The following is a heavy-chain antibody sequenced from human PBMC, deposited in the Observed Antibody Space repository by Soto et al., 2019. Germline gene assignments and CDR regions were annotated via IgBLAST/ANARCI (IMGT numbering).Heavy chain of an antibody. CDR2: IYTSGST. CDR3: ARDRYYYDSSGYLFDY. Sequence: PSETLSLTCPVSGASISSYYWGWIRQPAGKGLEWIGRIYTSGSTNYNPSHKSRVTMSVDTAKNQFSLKLSSVTAADTAVYYCARDRYYYDSSGYLFDYWGQGTLVTVSS. CDR1: GASISSYY. J-gene: IGHJ4*02. V-gene: IGHV4-4*07. D-gene: IGHD3-22*01.